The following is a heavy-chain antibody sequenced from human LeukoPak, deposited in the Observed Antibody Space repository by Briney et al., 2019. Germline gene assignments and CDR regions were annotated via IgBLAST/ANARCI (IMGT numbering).Heavy chain of an antibody. CDR3: VRDQPNGSGSYYSRTNWFDP. CDR2: VYYSGST. V-gene: IGHV4-39*07. D-gene: IGHD3-10*01. J-gene: IGHJ5*02. Sequence: SETLSLTCTVSGDSISSSNYYWGWIRQPPGKGLEWIGSVYYSGSTYYNPSLKSRVTISVDTSKNQFSLKLNSVTAADTAIYYCVRDQPNGSGSYYSRTNWFDPWGQGTLVTVSS. CDR1: GDSISSSNYY.